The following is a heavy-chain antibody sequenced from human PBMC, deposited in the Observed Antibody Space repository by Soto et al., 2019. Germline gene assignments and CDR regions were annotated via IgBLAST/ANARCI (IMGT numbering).Heavy chain of an antibody. CDR1: GGSISSSSYY. D-gene: IGHD6-19*01. CDR2: IYYSGST. J-gene: IGHJ6*02. Sequence: PSETLSLTCTVSGGSISSSSYYWGWIRQPPGKGLEWIGSIYYSGSTYYNPSLKSRVTISVDTSKNQFSLKLSSVTAADTAVYYCASQAGFYYYYGMDVWGQGTTVTVSS. V-gene: IGHV4-39*01. CDR3: ASQAGFYYYYGMDV.